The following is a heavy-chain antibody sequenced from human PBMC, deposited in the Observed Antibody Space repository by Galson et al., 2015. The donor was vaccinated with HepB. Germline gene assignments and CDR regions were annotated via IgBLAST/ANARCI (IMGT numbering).Heavy chain of an antibody. V-gene: IGHV6-1*01. CDR3: ARGGYSYLTSFNY. D-gene: IGHD5-18*01. Sequence: CAISGDSVSSNSASWNWIRQSPSRGLEWLERTYYRSKWYNDYALSVKSRIAINPDTSKNQFSLQLSSVTPEDTAVYYCARGGYSYLTSFNYWGQGTLVTVSS. J-gene: IGHJ4*02. CDR1: GDSVSSNSAS. CDR2: TYYRSKWYN.